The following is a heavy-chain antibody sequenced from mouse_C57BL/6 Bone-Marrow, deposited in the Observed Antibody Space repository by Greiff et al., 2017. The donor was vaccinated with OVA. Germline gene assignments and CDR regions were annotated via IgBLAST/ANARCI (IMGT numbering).Heavy chain of an antibody. Sequence: EVQLQQSGAELVRPGASVKLSCTASGFNIKDYYMHWVKQRPEQGLEWIGRIDPEDGDTEYAPKFQGKATMTADTSSNTSDLQLSSLTSEDTAVYYCTTFYGNGSFDYWGQGTTLTVSS. CDR1: GFNIKDYY. V-gene: IGHV14-1*01. CDR3: TTFYGNGSFDY. D-gene: IGHD2-1*01. CDR2: IDPEDGDT. J-gene: IGHJ2*01.